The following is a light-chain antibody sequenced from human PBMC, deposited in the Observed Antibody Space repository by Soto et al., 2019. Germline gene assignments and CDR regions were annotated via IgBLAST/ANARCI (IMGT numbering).Light chain of an antibody. J-gene: IGKJ5*01. V-gene: IGKV3-11*01. CDR1: QSVSSS. CDR3: QQRSNWPPIT. CDR2: GAS. Sequence: EIVLTQSPATLSLSPGERATLSCRASQSVSSSLTWYQQKRGQAPRLLIYGASSRATGIPDRFSGSGSGTDFTLTISRLEPEDFAVYYCQQRSNWPPITFGQGTRLE.